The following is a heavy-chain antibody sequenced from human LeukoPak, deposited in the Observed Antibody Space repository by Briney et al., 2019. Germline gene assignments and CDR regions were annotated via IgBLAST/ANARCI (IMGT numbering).Heavy chain of an antibody. J-gene: IGHJ5*02. CDR3: ARVGITGTKGNWFDP. CDR1: GGTFSSYA. V-gene: IGHV1-69*05. Sequence: GASVKLSCKASGGTFSSYAISWVRQAPGQGLEWMGGIIPIFGTANYAQKFQGRVTITTDESTSTAYMELSSLRSEDTAVYYCARVGITGTKGNWFDPWGQGTLVTVSS. D-gene: IGHD1-7*01. CDR2: IIPIFGTA.